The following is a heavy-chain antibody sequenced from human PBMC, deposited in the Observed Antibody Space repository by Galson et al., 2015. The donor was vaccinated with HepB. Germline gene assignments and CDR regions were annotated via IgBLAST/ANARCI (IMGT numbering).Heavy chain of an antibody. D-gene: IGHD2-2*01. CDR1: GFTFGFTFSNYA. Sequence: SLRLSCAASGFTFGFTFSNYAMHWVRQSPGKGLEWVAVISHDGDNIYYADSVKGRFTISRDNSKNRLSLQMNSLRPDDTAVYYCAKDLGGGSTIDYWGQGTLVTVSS. CDR2: ISHDGDNI. V-gene: IGHV3-30*18. J-gene: IGHJ4*02. CDR3: AKDLGGGSTIDY.